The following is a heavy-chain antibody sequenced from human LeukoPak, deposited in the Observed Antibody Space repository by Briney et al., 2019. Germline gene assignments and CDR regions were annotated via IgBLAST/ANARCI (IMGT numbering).Heavy chain of an antibody. V-gene: IGHV3-15*01. CDR2: IKSKTDGGTT. D-gene: IGHD3-22*01. Sequence: KSGGSLRLSCAASGFTFSNAWMSWVRQAPGKGLEWVGRIKSKTDGGTTDYAAPVKGRFTISRDDSKNTPYLQMNSLKTEDTAVYYCTTDLGYYDSSGYHTYFDYWGQGTLVTVSS. J-gene: IGHJ4*02. CDR1: GFTFSNAW. CDR3: TTDLGYYDSSGYHTYFDY.